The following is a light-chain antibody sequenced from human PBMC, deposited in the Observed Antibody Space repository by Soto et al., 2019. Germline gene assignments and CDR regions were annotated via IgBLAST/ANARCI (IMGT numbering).Light chain of an antibody. Sequence: DVQMTQSPSSLSASVGDRVTITCRASQDINSYLAWYQQKPGNAPKSLIYGASSLQTGVPSRFSGSESETDFTLTISNLQPEDSATYYCQHYTIYPLTFGGGTKVEIK. CDR2: GAS. CDR3: QHYTIYPLT. V-gene: IGKV1D-16*01. CDR1: QDINSY. J-gene: IGKJ4*01.